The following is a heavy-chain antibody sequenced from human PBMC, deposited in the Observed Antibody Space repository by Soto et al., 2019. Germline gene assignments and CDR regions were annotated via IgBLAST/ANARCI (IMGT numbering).Heavy chain of an antibody. Sequence: GGSLRLSCAASGFTFDTYSMNWVRQTPGKGLEWVSSISSSSTYIYYADSVRGRFTISRDNAKNSLYLQMNSLRAEDTAVYYCARDTPLITAVPEVIIEHFDYWGQGSLVTVSS. CDR3: ARDTPLITAVPEVIIEHFDY. CDR2: ISSSSTYI. J-gene: IGHJ4*02. D-gene: IGHD3-10*01. CDR1: GFTFDTYS. V-gene: IGHV3-21*01.